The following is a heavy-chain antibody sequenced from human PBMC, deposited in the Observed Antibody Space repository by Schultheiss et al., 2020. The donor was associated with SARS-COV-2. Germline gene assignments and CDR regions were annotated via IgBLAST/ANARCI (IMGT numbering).Heavy chain of an antibody. Sequence: GSLRLSCTVSGGSISSYYWSWIRQPPGKGLEWIGYIYYSGSTNYNPSLKSRVTISVDTSKNQFSLKLSSVTAADTAVYYCAGEEGYCSSTSCQGAFDIWGQGTMVTVSS. J-gene: IGHJ3*02. CDR2: IYYSGST. V-gene: IGHV4-59*01. CDR1: GGSISSYY. D-gene: IGHD2-2*01. CDR3: AGEEGYCSSTSCQGAFDI.